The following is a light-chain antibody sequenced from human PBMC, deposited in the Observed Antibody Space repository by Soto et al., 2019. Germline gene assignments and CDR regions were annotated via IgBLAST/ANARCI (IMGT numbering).Light chain of an antibody. Sequence: QSVLTQPPSASGTPGQRVTISCSGSSSNIGSNYVYWYQQLPGTAPKLLIYRNNQRPSGVPDRFSGSQSGTSASLAISGLRSEDEADYYCAAWDDSLSGGVVGGGTKLTVL. CDR3: AAWDDSLSGGV. J-gene: IGLJ3*02. V-gene: IGLV1-47*01. CDR1: SSNIGSNY. CDR2: RNN.